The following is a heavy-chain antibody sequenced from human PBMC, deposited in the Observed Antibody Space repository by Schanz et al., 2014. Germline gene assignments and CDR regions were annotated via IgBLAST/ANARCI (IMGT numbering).Heavy chain of an antibody. CDR3: ARWKKDHYPLGSYRGNYYGVDV. CDR1: GGSISLDIYH. Sequence: QLQLQESGPGLVKPSETLSLTCTVSGGSISLDIYHWGWIRQPPGKGLEWIGSSHYGGKTYFNPPLKCRFPIFVDTSRTKFPRGLSFVPAADTSVYYCARWKKDHYPLGSYRGNYYGVDVWGQGTTVTVSS. D-gene: IGHD3-16*02. CDR2: SHYGGKT. J-gene: IGHJ6*02. V-gene: IGHV4-39*01.